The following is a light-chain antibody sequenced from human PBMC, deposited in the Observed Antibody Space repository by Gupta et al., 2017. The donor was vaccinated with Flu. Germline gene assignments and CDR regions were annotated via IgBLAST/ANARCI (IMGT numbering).Light chain of an antibody. CDR1: QSLTSTY. J-gene: IGKJ1*01. Sequence: VLTQSPGTLPLSPGERATLSCRASQSLTSTYLAWYQQKPGQSPRLLIYGASSRAADIPDRFSGSGSGTDFTLTISRLEPEDFAVYYCQQYYMSPKTFGQGTKVEVK. CDR2: GAS. CDR3: QQYYMSPKT. V-gene: IGKV3-20*01.